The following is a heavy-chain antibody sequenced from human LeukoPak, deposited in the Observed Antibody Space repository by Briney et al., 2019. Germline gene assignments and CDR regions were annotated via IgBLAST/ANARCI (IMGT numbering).Heavy chain of an antibody. Sequence: ASVKVSCKVSGYTLTELSMHWVRQAPGKGLEWMGGFVPEDGETIYAQKFQGRVTMTEDTSTDTAYMELSSLRSEDTAVYYCATGAAVAGTFSYYYGMDVWGQGTTVTVSS. J-gene: IGHJ6*02. CDR1: GYTLTELS. CDR2: FVPEDGET. D-gene: IGHD6-19*01. V-gene: IGHV1-24*01. CDR3: ATGAAVAGTFSYYYGMDV.